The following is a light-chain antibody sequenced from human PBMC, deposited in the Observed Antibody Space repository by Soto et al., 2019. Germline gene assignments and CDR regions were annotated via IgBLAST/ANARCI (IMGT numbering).Light chain of an antibody. V-gene: IGKV1-39*01. J-gene: IGKJ4*01. CDR2: AAS. CDR3: QQTYSVPLT. Sequence: DIQMTQSRSSLSASVGDRATITCRASQSITNYLSWYQRKPGKAPKLLIYAASSLQTGVPSRFSGSGSGTDFTLTITSLQPEDVATFYCQQTYSVPLTFGGGTKVDI. CDR1: QSITNY.